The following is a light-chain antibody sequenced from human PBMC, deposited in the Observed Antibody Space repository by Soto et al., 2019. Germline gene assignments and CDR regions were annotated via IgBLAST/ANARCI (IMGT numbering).Light chain of an antibody. J-gene: IGKJ1*01. Sequence: DIQMTQSPSTLSASVVDGVTITCRAGQSISNRLAWYQQRPGKAPQYLIYDASTLDSGAPSRFSGSGSGPEFTLSISSLQPDDFATYYCQQYNIYPWTFGQGTKVDIK. CDR1: QSISNR. CDR3: QQYNIYPWT. CDR2: DAS. V-gene: IGKV1-5*01.